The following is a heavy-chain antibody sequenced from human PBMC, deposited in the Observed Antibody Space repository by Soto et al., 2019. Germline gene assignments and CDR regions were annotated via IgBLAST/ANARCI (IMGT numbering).Heavy chain of an antibody. V-gene: IGHV1-8*01. Sequence: QVQLVQSGAEVKKPGASVKVSCKASGYTFTSYDINWVRQATGQGLEWMGWMNPNSGNTGYAQKFQGRVTMTRNTSISTAYMELSSLSSDDTAVYYCARWPDGYYYYGMDVWGQGTTVTVTS. CDR3: ARWPDGYYYYGMDV. CDR2: MNPNSGNT. J-gene: IGHJ6*02. CDR1: GYTFTSYD.